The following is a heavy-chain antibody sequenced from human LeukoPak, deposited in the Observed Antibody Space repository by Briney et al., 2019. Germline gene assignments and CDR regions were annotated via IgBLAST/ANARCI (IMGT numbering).Heavy chain of an antibody. CDR1: GFTSSSYA. CDR3: AKDASGWYGESYYFDY. V-gene: IGHV3-23*01. CDR2: ISGSGGST. Sequence: GGSLRLSCAASGFTSSSYAMSWVRQAPGKGLEWVSAISGSGGSTYYADSVKGRFTISRDNSKNTLYLQMNSLRAEDTAVYYCAKDASGWYGESYYFDYWGQGTLVTVSS. D-gene: IGHD6-19*01. J-gene: IGHJ4*02.